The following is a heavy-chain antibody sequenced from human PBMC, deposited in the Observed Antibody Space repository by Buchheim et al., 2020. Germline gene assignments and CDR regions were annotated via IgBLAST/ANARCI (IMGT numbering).Heavy chain of an antibody. CDR2: IYTSGST. V-gene: IGHV4-61*02. CDR3: ARDVEYSSSSVWFDP. CDR1: GGSISSGSYY. D-gene: IGHD6-6*01. J-gene: IGHJ5*02. Sequence: QVQLQESGPGLVKPSQTLSLTCTVSGGSISSGSYYWSWIRQPAGKGLEWIGRIYTSGSTNYNPSLKSRVPISVDTSKNQFSLKLSSVTAAETAVYYCARDVEYSSSSVWFDPWGQGTL.